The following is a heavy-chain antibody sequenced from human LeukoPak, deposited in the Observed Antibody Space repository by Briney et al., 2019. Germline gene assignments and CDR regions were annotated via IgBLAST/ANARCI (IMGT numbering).Heavy chain of an antibody. CDR1: GFTFSSYG. Sequence: GGSLRLSCAASGFTFSSYGMNWVRQTPGKGLEWVSDIGTSSSTIYYADSVKGRFTISRDSAKNSLYLQMNSLRDEDTAVYYCARHDYGGNSGDYWGQGTLVTVSS. J-gene: IGHJ4*02. CDR2: IGTSSSTI. D-gene: IGHD4-23*01. V-gene: IGHV3-48*02. CDR3: ARHDYGGNSGDY.